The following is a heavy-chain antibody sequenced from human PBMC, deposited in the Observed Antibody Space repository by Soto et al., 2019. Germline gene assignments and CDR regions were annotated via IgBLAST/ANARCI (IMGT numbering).Heavy chain of an antibody. CDR2: IKQEGSET. CDR1: GFTFSTYY. J-gene: IGHJ4*02. D-gene: IGHD2-15*01. Sequence: EVQLVESGGGLAQPGGSLRLSCAASGFTFSTYYMNWVRQAPGKGLEWVATIKQEGSETYYVDSGKGRFTISRDDAMTSLFLQMNSLRAEDSSVYYCARDRGYWRGGTCYSVLYYWGQGTLVIVSA. CDR3: ARDRGYWRGGTCYSVLYY. V-gene: IGHV3-7*01.